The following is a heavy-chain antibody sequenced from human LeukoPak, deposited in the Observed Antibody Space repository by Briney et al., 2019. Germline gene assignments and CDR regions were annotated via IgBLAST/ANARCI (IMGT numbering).Heavy chain of an antibody. V-gene: IGHV3-30*02. CDR1: GFTFSSHA. CDR2: IRYDGSNK. CDR3: AKVRNLYCSSTSCPFDY. D-gene: IGHD2-2*01. J-gene: IGHJ4*02. Sequence: GGSLRLSCAASGFTFSSHAMHRVRQAPGKGLEWVAFIRYDGSNKYYADSVKGRFTISRDNSKNTLYLQMNSLRAEDTAVYYCAKVRNLYCSSTSCPFDYWGQGTLVTVSS.